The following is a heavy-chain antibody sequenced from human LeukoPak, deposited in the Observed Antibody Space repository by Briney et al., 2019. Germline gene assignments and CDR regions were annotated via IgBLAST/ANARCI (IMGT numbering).Heavy chain of an antibody. V-gene: IGHV1-69*01. J-gene: IGHJ3*02. CDR1: GFTFSSYA. D-gene: IGHD3-10*01. CDR2: IIPIFGTA. CDR3: ARDRKVRGVIITLDAFDI. Sequence: GGSLRLSCAASGFTFSSYAISWVRQAPGQGLEWMGGIIPIFGTANYAQKFQGRVTITADESTSTAYMELSSLRSEDTAVYYCARDRKVRGVIITLDAFDIWGQGTMVTVSS.